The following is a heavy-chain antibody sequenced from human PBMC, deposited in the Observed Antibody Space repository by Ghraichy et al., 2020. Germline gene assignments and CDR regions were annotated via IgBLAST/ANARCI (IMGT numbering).Heavy chain of an antibody. CDR3: ARRGRFGDTKPYYYYYYGMDV. CDR1: GFTFSSYW. Sequence: GGSLRLSCAASGFTFSSYWMSWVRQAPGKGLEWVANIKQDGSEKYYVDSVKGRFTISRDNAKNSLYLQMNSLRAEDTAVYYCARRGRFGDTKPYYYYYYGMDVWGQGTTVTVSS. V-gene: IGHV3-7*01. J-gene: IGHJ6*02. CDR2: IKQDGSEK. D-gene: IGHD3-10*01.